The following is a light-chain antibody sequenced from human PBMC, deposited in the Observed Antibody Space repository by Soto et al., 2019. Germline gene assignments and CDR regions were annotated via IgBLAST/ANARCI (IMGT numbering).Light chain of an antibody. CDR2: AAS. Sequence: AIRMTQSPSSFSASTGDRVTITCRASQGISSYLAWYQQKPGKAPKLLIYAASTLQSGVPSRFSGSGSGTDFTLTISCLQSEDFASYFCQQSYRIPWTFGQGTKVEIK. V-gene: IGKV1-8*01. CDR1: QGISSY. CDR3: QQSYRIPWT. J-gene: IGKJ1*01.